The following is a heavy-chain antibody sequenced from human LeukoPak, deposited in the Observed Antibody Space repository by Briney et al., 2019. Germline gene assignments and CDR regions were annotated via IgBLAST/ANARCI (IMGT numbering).Heavy chain of an antibody. CDR2: INHSGST. J-gene: IGHJ4*02. V-gene: IGHV4-34*01. Sequence: PETLSLTCAVYGGSFSGYYWSWIRQPPGKGLEWIGEINHSGSTNYNPSLKSRVTISVDTSKNQFSLKLSSVTAADTAVYYCAAGYSSSWLDYWGQGTLVTVSS. CDR3: AAGYSSSWLDY. D-gene: IGHD6-13*01. CDR1: GGSFSGYY.